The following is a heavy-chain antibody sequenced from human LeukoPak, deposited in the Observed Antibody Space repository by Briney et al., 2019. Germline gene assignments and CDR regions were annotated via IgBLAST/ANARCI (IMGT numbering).Heavy chain of an antibody. V-gene: IGHV1-69*13. CDR3: ARADRAGELYHYYYMDV. CDR2: IIPIFGTA. D-gene: IGHD3-10*01. CDR1: GGTFSSYA. Sequence: SVKVSCKASGGTFSSYAISLVRQAPGQGLEWMGGIIPIFGTANYAQEFQGRVTITADESTSTGYMELSSLRSEDTAVYYCARADRAGELYHYYYMDVWGKGTTVTVSS. J-gene: IGHJ6*03.